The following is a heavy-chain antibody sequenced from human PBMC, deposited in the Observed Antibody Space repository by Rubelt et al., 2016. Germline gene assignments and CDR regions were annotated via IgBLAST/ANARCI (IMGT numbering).Heavy chain of an antibody. D-gene: IGHD6-13*01. V-gene: IGHV4-59*01. CDR1: GGSISSYY. J-gene: IGHJ4*02. CDR3: ARHVVGIAAAGKGYYFDS. CDR2: IYYSGST. Sequence: VQLQESGPGLVKPSETLSLTCTVSGGSISSYYWSWIRQPPGKGLEWIGCIYYSGSTNYNPSLKSRVTISVDTSKNQFSLKLGSVTAADTAVYYCARHVVGIAAAGKGYYFDSWGQGSLVTVSS.